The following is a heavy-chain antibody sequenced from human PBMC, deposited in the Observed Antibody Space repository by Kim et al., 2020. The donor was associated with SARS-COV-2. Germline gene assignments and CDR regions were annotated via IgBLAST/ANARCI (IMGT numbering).Heavy chain of an antibody. V-gene: IGHV4-39*07. Sequence: SETLSLTCTVSGGSIRSSSYFWGLIRQPPGKGLEWIGGVYYNGTSYSNPSLKSRVAISVDTAKNQFSLRLSSVTAADTAFYYCARDLASRGGSYYDGYEYPLNDYWYFDLWGRGTLVTVSS. J-gene: IGHJ2*01. CDR3: ARDLASRGGSYYDGYEYPLNDYWYFDL. CDR1: GGSIRSSSYF. CDR2: VYYNGTS. D-gene: IGHD3-10*01.